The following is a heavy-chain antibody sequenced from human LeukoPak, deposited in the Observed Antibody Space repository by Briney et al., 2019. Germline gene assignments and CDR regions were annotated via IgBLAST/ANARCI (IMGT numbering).Heavy chain of an antibody. V-gene: IGHV1-18*01. CDR2: ISAYNGNT. J-gene: IGHJ3*02. Sequence: EASVKVSCKASGYTFTSYGISWVRQAPGQGLEWTGWISAYNGNTNYAQKLQGRVTMTTDTSTSTAYMELRSLRSDDTAVYYCARAHGAVAGTGAFDIWGQGTMVTVSS. D-gene: IGHD6-19*01. CDR3: ARAHGAVAGTGAFDI. CDR1: GYTFTSYG.